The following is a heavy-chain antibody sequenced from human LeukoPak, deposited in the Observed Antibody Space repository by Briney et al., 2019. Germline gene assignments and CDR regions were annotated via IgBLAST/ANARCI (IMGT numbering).Heavy chain of an antibody. Sequence: GGSLRLSCAASGFILSNYAMHWVRQPAGKGLEWVSALGTAGDTFYPGSVKGRFTISRDNAKKSLFLQMSSLRAEDTAIYYCARQSAPHGNFDYWGQGTLVTVSS. CDR3: ARQSAPHGNFDY. CDR1: GFILSNYA. V-gene: IGHV3-13*01. J-gene: IGHJ4*02. D-gene: IGHD5-24*01. CDR2: LGTAGDT.